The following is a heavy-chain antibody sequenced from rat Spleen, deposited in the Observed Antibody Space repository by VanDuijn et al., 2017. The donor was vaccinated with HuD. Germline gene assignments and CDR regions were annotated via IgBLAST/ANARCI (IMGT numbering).Heavy chain of an antibody. Sequence: EVELVESDGGLVRPGRSLKLSCAASGFTFSDYYMAWVRQAPTKGLEWVATISFDGTGTYYRDSVKGRFTISRDNAKSTLYLQMDSLRSEDTATYYCTTVVGDSYWYFDFWGPGTMVTVSS. CDR3: TTVVGDSYWYFDF. V-gene: IGHV5-20*01. CDR2: ISFDGTGT. J-gene: IGHJ1*01. D-gene: IGHD4-2*01. CDR1: GFTFSDYY.